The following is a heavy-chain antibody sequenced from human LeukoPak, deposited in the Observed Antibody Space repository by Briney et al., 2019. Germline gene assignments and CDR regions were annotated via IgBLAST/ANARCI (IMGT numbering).Heavy chain of an antibody. D-gene: IGHD6-19*01. CDR3: ARGSRYSSGWIDY. CDR1: GGTFSSYA. J-gene: IGHJ4*02. Sequence: SVKVSCKASGGTFSSYAISWVRQAPGQGLEWMGRIIPIFGTANYAQKFQGRVTITTDESTSTAYMELSSLRSEDTAVYYCARGSRYSSGWIDYWGQGTLVTVSP. CDR2: IIPIFGTA. V-gene: IGHV1-69*05.